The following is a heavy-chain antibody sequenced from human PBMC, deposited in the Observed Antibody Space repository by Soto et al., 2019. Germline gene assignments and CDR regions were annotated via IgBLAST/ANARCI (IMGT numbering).Heavy chain of an antibody. D-gene: IGHD1-26*01. CDR3: ARDPVPYSGKQTVDY. V-gene: IGHV1-46*01. CDR1: GYTFTSYY. J-gene: IGHJ4*02. Sequence: EASVKVSCKASGYTFTSYYMHWVRQAPGQGLEWMGIINPSGGSTSYAQKFQGRVTMTRDTSTSTVYMELSSLRSEDTAVYYCARDPVPYSGKQTVDYWGQGTLVTVSS. CDR2: INPSGGST.